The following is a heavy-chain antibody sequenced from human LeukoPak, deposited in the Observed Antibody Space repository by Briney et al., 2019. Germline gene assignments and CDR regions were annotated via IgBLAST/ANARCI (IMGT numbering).Heavy chain of an antibody. V-gene: IGHV3-33*06. CDR3: AKDDQGYSSSPIDGYFQH. CDR2: IWYDGSNK. D-gene: IGHD6-6*01. CDR1: GFTFSSYG. Sequence: GRSLRLSCAASGFTFSSYGMHWVRQAPGKGLEWVAVIWYDGSNKYYADSVKGRFTISRDNSKNTLYLQMNSLRAEDTAVYYCAKDDQGYSSSPIDGYFQHWGQGTLVTVSS. J-gene: IGHJ1*01.